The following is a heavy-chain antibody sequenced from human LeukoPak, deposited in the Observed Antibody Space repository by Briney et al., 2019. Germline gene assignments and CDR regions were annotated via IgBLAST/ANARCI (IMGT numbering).Heavy chain of an antibody. Sequence: GGSLRLSCAASGFTFSTYWMHWVRRAPGKGLVWVSRIKSDGISTDYADSVKGRFSISRDNARNTLYLQMNSLRAEDTAVYYCARDTYYGPDYWGQGTLVTVSS. V-gene: IGHV3-74*01. J-gene: IGHJ4*02. D-gene: IGHD3-22*01. CDR3: ARDTYYGPDY. CDR2: IKSDGIST. CDR1: GFTFSTYW.